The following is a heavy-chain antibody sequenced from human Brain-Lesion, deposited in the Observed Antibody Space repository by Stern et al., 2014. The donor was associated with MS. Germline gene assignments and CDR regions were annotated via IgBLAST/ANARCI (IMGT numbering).Heavy chain of an antibody. Sequence: QVQLVESGPGLVKPLQTLSLTCTVSGGSVSSGGYFWNWIRQPPGKGLEWIGHVYYSGSIAYNPFLKSRVTISVDTSKNQFSLRLRSVTAADTAVYYCARNPALWYFDLWGRGTLAAVSS. CDR3: ARNPALWYFDL. CDR1: GGSVSSGGYF. J-gene: IGHJ2*01. CDR2: VYYSGSI. V-gene: IGHV4-31*03. D-gene: IGHD3-3*02.